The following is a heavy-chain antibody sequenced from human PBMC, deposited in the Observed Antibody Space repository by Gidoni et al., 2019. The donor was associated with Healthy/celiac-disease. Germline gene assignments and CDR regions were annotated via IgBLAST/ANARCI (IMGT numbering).Heavy chain of an antibody. Sequence: QLVKFGAEVKKHGAAEKVSCKYSGYIFTSDGISWVRQAPGQWLEWMGWISAYNGNANYAQRLQGRVTMTTDTSTRTAYMELRSLRSDDTAVYYCARDNGGNAFDIWGQGTMVTVSS. D-gene: IGHD2-15*01. CDR1: GYIFTSDG. CDR3: ARDNGGNAFDI. V-gene: IGHV1-18*01. CDR2: ISAYNGNA. J-gene: IGHJ3*02.